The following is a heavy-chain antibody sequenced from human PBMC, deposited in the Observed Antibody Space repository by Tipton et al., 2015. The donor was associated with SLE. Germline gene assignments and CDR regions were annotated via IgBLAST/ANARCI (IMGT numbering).Heavy chain of an antibody. Sequence: SLRLSCAASGFTIDDYAMHWVRQAPGKGLEWVSGISWNSGSIGYADSVKDRIAISRDNAKNSLYLQMNSLRAEDTALYYCAKDVQRGSSWYYFDYWGQGTLVTVSS. V-gene: IGHV3-9*01. CDR1: GFTIDDYA. CDR3: AKDVQRGSSWYYFDY. J-gene: IGHJ4*02. D-gene: IGHD6-13*01. CDR2: ISWNSGSI.